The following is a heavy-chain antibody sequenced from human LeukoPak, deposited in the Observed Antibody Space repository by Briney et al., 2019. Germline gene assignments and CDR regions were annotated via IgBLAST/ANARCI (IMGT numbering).Heavy chain of an antibody. D-gene: IGHD2-2*01. CDR1: GFTFRSYW. CDR3: ARDAGYQPLDM. V-gene: IGHV3-7*01. CDR2: IKQDGSEK. Sequence: GGSLRLSCVASGFTFRSYWMTWVRQTPGKGLEWVANIKQDGSEKYYVDSVKGRFTISRDNAKNSLYLQMNSLRAEDTAVYYCARDAGYQPLDMWGQGTMVTVSS. J-gene: IGHJ3*02.